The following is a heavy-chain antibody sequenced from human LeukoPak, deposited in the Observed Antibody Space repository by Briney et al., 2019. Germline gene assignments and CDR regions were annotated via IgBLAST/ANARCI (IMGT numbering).Heavy chain of an antibody. Sequence: ASVKVSCKVPGYTLTELSMHWVRQAPGKGLEWMGGFDPEDGETIYAQKFQGRVTMTEDTSTDTAYMELSSLRSEDTAVYYCATYNLYGAAHNDAFDIWGQGTMVTVSS. CDR3: ATYNLYGAAHNDAFDI. V-gene: IGHV1-24*01. D-gene: IGHD4-17*01. J-gene: IGHJ3*02. CDR1: GYTLTELS. CDR2: FDPEDGET.